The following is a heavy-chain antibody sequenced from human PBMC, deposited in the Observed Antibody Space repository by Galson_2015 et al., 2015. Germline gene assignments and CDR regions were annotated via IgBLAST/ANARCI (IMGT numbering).Heavy chain of an antibody. CDR2: INSVGTSK. V-gene: IGHV3-74*01. CDR1: GLTFGSDW. D-gene: IGHD2-21*01. CDR3: ARDPLWDRTVVFDY. Sequence: SLRLSCAASGLTFGSDWMHWVRHARGKGLVWISRINSVGTSKTYADSVKGRFTISRDNAKNTLYLQMNSLRAEDTAVYYCARDPLWDRTVVFDYWGQGTLVTVSS. J-gene: IGHJ4*02.